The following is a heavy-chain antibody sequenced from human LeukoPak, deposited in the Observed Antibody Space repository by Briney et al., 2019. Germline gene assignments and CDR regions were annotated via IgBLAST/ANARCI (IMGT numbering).Heavy chain of an antibody. Sequence: ASMKVSCKAFGYTFINYGVSWVRQAPGQGLEWMGWISAYNGNTNYAQNLQGRVTMSTDTPTNIAYLELRTLTSDDTAVYYCARGAYCGGDCSSSDSFDIWGQGTMVSVSS. D-gene: IGHD2-21*02. CDR3: ARGAYCGGDCSSSDSFDI. V-gene: IGHV1-18*01. CDR1: GYTFINYG. J-gene: IGHJ3*02. CDR2: ISAYNGNT.